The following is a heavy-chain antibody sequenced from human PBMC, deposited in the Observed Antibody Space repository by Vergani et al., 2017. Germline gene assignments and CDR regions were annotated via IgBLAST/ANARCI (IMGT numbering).Heavy chain of an antibody. V-gene: IGHV7-4-1*02. CDR3: ARDRIVSGHYDFWSGYYRHFDY. D-gene: IGHD3-3*01. CDR1: GYTFTSYA. J-gene: IGHJ4*02. CDR2: INTNTGNP. Sequence: QVQLVQSGSELKKPGASVKVSCKASGYTFTSYAMNWVRQAPGQGLEWMGWINTNTGNPTYAQGFTGRFVFSFDTSVSTAYLQISSLKAEDTAVYYCARDRIVSGHYDFWSGYYRHFDYWGQGTLVTVSS.